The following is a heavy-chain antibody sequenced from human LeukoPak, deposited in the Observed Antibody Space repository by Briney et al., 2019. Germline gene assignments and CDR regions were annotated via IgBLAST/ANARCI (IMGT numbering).Heavy chain of an antibody. CDR3: ARDATTAIGTVYMDV. CDR1: GFTFSIYE. V-gene: IGHV3-48*03. Sequence: GGSLRLSCEASGFTFSIYEVNWVRQAPEKGLEWLSHISDSGSSVHYADSVKGRFTISRDNSKNSLYLEMNSLRVEDTAIYYCARDATTAIGTVYMDVWGKGTTVTISS. D-gene: IGHD1-1*01. J-gene: IGHJ6*03. CDR2: ISDSGSSV.